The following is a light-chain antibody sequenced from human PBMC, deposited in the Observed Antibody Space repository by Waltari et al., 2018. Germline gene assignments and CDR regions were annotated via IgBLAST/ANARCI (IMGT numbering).Light chain of an antibody. V-gene: IGKV1-5*03. Sequence: DIQMTQSPSTVSASVGDKVTITCRASQSISVWLALYQQKPGNPPKLLIYKASTLETGVPSRFTGSGSGTEFTLTITSLQPDDFATYFCQQYDADSALTFGEGTQVEMK. CDR3: QQYDADSALT. J-gene: IGKJ4*01. CDR2: KAS. CDR1: QSISVW.